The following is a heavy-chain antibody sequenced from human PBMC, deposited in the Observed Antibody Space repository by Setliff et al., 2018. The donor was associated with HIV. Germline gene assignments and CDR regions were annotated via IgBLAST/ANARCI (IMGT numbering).Heavy chain of an antibody. CDR2: IHTSGST. Sequence: SETLSLTCTVSGGSISSGSYYWSWIRQPAGKGLEWIGHIHTSGSTKYNPSLRSRVTISADTSKNQFSLNLSSVTAAGTAVYYCARASSDIPGVDSNYFDDWGQGTLVTVSS. V-gene: IGHV4-61*09. CDR3: ARASSDIPGVDSNYFDD. J-gene: IGHJ4*02. D-gene: IGHD2-2*01. CDR1: GGSISSGSYY.